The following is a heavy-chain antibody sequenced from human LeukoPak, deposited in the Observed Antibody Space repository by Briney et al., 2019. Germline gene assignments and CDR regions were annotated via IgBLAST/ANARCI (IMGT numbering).Heavy chain of an antibody. V-gene: IGHV3-73*01. CDR2: IRSKVNSYAT. CDR1: GFIFSGSA. CDR3: ARDGNFYFDL. D-gene: IGHD1-7*01. J-gene: IGHJ2*01. Sequence: PGGSLKLSCATSGFIFSGSAIHWVRQASGKGLEWVGRIRSKVNSYATEYAASVKGRFTISRDDSKNTAYLQMNSLRAEDTAVYYCARDGNFYFDLWGRGTLVTVSS.